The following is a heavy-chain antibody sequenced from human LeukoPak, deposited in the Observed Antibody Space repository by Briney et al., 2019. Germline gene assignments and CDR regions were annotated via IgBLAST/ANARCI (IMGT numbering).Heavy chain of an antibody. D-gene: IGHD2-15*01. J-gene: IGHJ6*03. Sequence: PSETLSLTCSVSGGSISNSMYYWSWIRQPPGKGLEWIRYIYYSGSTDYNPSLKSRVTISVDTSKNQFSLKLSSVTAADTAVYYCARSVEGYCSGGSCYSYYYYMDVWGKGTTVTVSS. CDR3: ARSVEGYCSGGSCYSYYYYMDV. V-gene: IGHV4-61*01. CDR1: GGSISNSMYY. CDR2: IYYSGST.